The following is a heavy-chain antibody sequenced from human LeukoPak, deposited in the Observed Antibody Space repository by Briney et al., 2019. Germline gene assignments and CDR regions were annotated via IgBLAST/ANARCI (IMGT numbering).Heavy chain of an antibody. V-gene: IGHV3-66*02. D-gene: IGHD1-26*01. Sequence: GGSLRLSCAASGFIVSSSYMTWVRQAPGEGLEWVSVIYSGGSTYYADSVKGRFTISRDSSKNTLYLQMNGLRAEDTAVYYCARGRVGATTCFDYWGQGTLDTVSS. J-gene: IGHJ4*02. CDR2: IYSGGST. CDR3: ARGRVGATTCFDY. CDR1: GFIVSSSY.